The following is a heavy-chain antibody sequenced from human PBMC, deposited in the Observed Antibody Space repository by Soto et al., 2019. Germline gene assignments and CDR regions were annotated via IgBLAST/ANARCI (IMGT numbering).Heavy chain of an antibody. V-gene: IGHV3-33*06. CDR1: GFTFSSYG. CDR3: AKDRLAGKFDY. CDR2: IWYDGSNK. J-gene: IGHJ4*02. Sequence: GGSLRLSCAASGFTFSSYGMHWVRQAPGKGLEWVAVIWYDGSNKYYADSVKGRFTISRDNSKNTLYLQMNSLRVEDTAVYYCAKDRLAGKFDYWGQRSQVTVSS.